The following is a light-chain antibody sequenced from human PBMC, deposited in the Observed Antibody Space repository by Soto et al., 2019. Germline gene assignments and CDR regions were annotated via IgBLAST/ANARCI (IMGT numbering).Light chain of an antibody. V-gene: IGLV2-14*01. CDR2: AVN. CDR1: SSDVGGYNF. Sequence: QSALTQPASVSGSPGQSITISCTGTSSDVGGYNFVSWYQQHPGKPPKLIIYAVNNRPSGVSERFSASKSGNTASLTISGLQAEDEADYYCSSYTVSTTLVLFGGGTKLTVL. J-gene: IGLJ3*02. CDR3: SSYTVSTTLVL.